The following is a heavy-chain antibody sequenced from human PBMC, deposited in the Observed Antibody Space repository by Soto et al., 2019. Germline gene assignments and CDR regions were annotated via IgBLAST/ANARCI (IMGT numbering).Heavy chain of an antibody. CDR3: AKDSSSAFDY. Sequence: GGSLRLSCAASGFTFSSYGMHWVRQAPGKGLEWVAVISYDGSNKYYADSVKGRFTISRDNSKNTLYLQMNSLRAEDTAVYYCAKDSSSAFDYWGQGTLVTVSS. D-gene: IGHD3-22*01. J-gene: IGHJ4*02. CDR2: ISYDGSNK. CDR1: GFTFSSYG. V-gene: IGHV3-30*18.